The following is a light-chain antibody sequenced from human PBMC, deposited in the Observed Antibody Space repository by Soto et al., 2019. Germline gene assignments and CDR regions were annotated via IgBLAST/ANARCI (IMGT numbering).Light chain of an antibody. J-gene: IGKJ5*01. V-gene: IGKV3-15*01. CDR1: QSITRN. Sequence: EIEMTQYPATLSVSRGERATRSCVTSQSITRNLAWYQHSPGQAPRLLIYGASTRATGIPARFSGSGSGTEFTLTSSRLQSEDFAVYYCQQYNNWPAMTFGQGTRLEIK. CDR2: GAS. CDR3: QQYNNWPAMT.